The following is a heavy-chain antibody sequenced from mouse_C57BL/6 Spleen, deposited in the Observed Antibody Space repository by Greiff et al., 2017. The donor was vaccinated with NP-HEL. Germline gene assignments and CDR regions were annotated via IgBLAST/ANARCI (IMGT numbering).Heavy chain of an antibody. J-gene: IGHJ2*01. Sequence: VQLQQPGAELVMPGASVKLSCKASGYTFTSYWMHWVKQRPGQGLEWIGEIDPSDSYTNYNQKFKGKSTLTVDKSSSTAYMQLSSLTSEDSAVYYCANLITTVPYWGQGTTLTVSS. D-gene: IGHD1-1*01. CDR3: ANLITTVPY. CDR1: GYTFTSYW. V-gene: IGHV1-69*01. CDR2: IDPSDSYT.